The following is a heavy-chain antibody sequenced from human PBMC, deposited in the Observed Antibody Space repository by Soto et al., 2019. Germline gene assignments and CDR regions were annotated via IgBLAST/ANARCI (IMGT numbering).Heavy chain of an antibody. CDR1: GYTFTSYA. CDR2: INPGNGNT. J-gene: IGHJ4*02. D-gene: IGHD3-10*01. CDR3: ARGYYGPARFDY. Sequence: ASVKVSCKTSGYTFTSYAMHWVRQAPGQRLEWMGWINPGNGNTKQSQKFQGRITITRDTSARTAYMELSSLRPEDTCVYYCARGYYGPARFDYWGQGTLVTVSS. V-gene: IGHV1-3*01.